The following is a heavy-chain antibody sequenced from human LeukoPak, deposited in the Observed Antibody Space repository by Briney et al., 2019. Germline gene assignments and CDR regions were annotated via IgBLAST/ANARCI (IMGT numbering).Heavy chain of an antibody. V-gene: IGHV3-23*01. D-gene: IGHD2-21*02. CDR2: ISGSGDNT. Sequence: GGSLRLSCAASGLTFSSYAMTWVRQAPGKGLEWVSVISGSGDNTYYADSVKGRFTISRDNSKNTQYLQMNSLRVEDTAVYYCAKDSTASCYSPLDYWGQGTLVTVSS. CDR3: AKDSTASCYSPLDY. J-gene: IGHJ4*02. CDR1: GLTFSSYA.